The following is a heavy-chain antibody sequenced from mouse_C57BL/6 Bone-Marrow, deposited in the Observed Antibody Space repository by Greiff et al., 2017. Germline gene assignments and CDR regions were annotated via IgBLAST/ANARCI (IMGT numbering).Heavy chain of an antibody. CDR3: AREEVTTGFDAMDY. CDR2: ISYDGSN. D-gene: IGHD2-2*01. Sequence: EVQRVESGPGLVKPSQSLSLTCSVTGYSITSGYYWNWIRQFPGNKLEWMGYISYDGSNNYNPSPINRISITRDTSKNQFFLKLNSVTTEDTATYYCAREEVTTGFDAMDYWGQGTSVTVSS. V-gene: IGHV3-6*01. CDR1: GYSITSGYY. J-gene: IGHJ4*01.